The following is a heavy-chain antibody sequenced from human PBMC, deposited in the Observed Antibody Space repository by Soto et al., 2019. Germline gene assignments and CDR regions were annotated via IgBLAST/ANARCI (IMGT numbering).Heavy chain of an antibody. CDR2: ISYDGSNK. CDR3: ARVDIVATGFYYYGMDV. V-gene: IGHV3-30-3*01. CDR1: GFTFSSYA. D-gene: IGHD5-12*01. Sequence: PGGSLRLSCAASGFTFSSYAMHWVRQAPGKGLEWVAVISYDGSNKYYADSVKGRFTISRDNSKNTLYLQMNSLRAEDTAVYYCARVDIVATGFYYYGMDVWGQGTTVT. J-gene: IGHJ6*02.